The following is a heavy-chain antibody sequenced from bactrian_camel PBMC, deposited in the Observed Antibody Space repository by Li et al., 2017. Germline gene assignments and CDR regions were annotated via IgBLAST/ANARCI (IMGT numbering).Heavy chain of an antibody. Sequence: VQLVESGGDMVQPGESLRLSCAASGFTYMNDYVTWVRQAPGKGLEWVSTINTGGDTTYYVDSVKGRFTISRDNSKNTLNLQLISLKTEDTAMYYCAKASYSYSIMPALNWGQGTQVTVS. V-gene: IGHV3S1*01. CDR1: GFTYMNDY. CDR3: AKASYSYSIMPALN. D-gene: IGHD1*01. J-gene: IGHJ4*01. CDR2: INTGGDTT.